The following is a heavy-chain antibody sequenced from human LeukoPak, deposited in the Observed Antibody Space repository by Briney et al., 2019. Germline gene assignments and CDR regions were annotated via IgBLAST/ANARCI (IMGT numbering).Heavy chain of an antibody. CDR3: GRHDYGDSSAAFDI. D-gene: IGHD4-17*01. Sequence: SETLSLTCAVSGDPFSNNYLWRWVRQFPGKGLEYIGEIYRTGRTNYNPSLKSRVTISIDKSENQFSLNLRSVTAADTAVYYCGRHDYGDSSAAFDIWGQGTMVTVSS. CDR1: GDPFSNNYL. CDR2: IYRTGRT. J-gene: IGHJ3*02. V-gene: IGHV4-4*02.